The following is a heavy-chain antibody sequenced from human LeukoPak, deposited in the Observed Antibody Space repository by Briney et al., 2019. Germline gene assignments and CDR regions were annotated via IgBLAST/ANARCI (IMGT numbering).Heavy chain of an antibody. CDR3: ARYHTALNY. CDR2: LYSGGST. V-gene: IGHV3-53*01. Sequence: PGGSLRLSCAASGFTFNTYGMHWVRQAPGKGLEWVSVLYSGGSTYYADSVKGRFTISRDNSKNTLYLQMNNLRVEDTAVYYCARYHTALNYWGQGTLVTASS. CDR1: GFTFNTYG. D-gene: IGHD5-18*01. J-gene: IGHJ4*02.